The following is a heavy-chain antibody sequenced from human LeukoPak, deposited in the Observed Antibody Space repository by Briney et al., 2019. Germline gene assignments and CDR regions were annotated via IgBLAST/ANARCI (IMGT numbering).Heavy chain of an antibody. J-gene: IGHJ4*02. V-gene: IGHV4-34*01. CDR2: INHSGST. CDR1: GGSFSGYY. D-gene: IGHD3-10*01. Sequence: PSETLSLTCAVYGGSFSGYYWSWIRQPPGKGLEWIGEINHSGSTNYNPSLKSRVTISVDTSKNQLSLKLSSVTAADTAVYYCARVVLLWFGVYYAYFDYWGQGTLVTVSS. CDR3: ARVVLLWFGVYYAYFDY.